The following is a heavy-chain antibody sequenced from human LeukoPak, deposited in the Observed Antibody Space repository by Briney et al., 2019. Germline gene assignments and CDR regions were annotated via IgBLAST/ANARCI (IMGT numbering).Heavy chain of an antibody. J-gene: IGHJ3*02. V-gene: IGHV4-59*01. CDR1: GGSISSYY. D-gene: IGHD3-22*01. CDR2: IYDSEST. CDR3: ASLTTADAFDI. Sequence: SSETLSLTCTVSGGSISSYYWSWIRQPPGKGLEWIGYIYDSESTNYNPSLKSRVTISVDTSKNQFSLKLSSVTAADTAVFYCASLTTADAFDIWGQGTMVTVSS.